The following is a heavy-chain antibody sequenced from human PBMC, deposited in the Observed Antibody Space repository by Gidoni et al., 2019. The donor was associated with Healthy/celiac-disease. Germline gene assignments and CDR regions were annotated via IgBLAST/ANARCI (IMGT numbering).Heavy chain of an antibody. J-gene: IGHJ3*02. Sequence: EVQLVESGGGLVQPGGSLRLSCAASGFTVSSNYMSWVRQAPGKGLEWVSVIYSGGSTYYADSVKGRFTISRDNSKNTLYLQMNSLRAEDTAVYYCARDRYSYGYDAFDIWGQGKMVTVS. CDR2: IYSGGST. CDR3: ARDRYSYGYDAFDI. CDR1: GFTVSSNY. V-gene: IGHV3-66*01. D-gene: IGHD5-18*01.